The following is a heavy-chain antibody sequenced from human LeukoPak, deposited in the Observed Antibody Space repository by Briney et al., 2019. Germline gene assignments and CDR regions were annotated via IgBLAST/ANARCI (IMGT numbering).Heavy chain of an antibody. V-gene: IGHV3-23*01. Sequence: GGSLRLSCAASGFTFSSFAMSWVRQAPGKGLEWVSVISGSGGSTSYADSVKGRFTISRDNSKNTLYLQMNSLRAEDTAVYYCAKEVVARLGDYWGQGILVTVSS. D-gene: IGHD1-1*01. CDR2: ISGSGGST. J-gene: IGHJ4*02. CDR1: GFTFSSFA. CDR3: AKEVVARLGDY.